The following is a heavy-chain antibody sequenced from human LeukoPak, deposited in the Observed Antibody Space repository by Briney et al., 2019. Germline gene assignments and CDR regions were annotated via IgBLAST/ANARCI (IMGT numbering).Heavy chain of an antibody. Sequence: PSETLSLTCTVSGYSNSSGYFWGWIRQSPAKGLEWIGSIYNNGITYYNPSLKSRVTISVDTSKNQFSLKLSSVTAADTAVYYCARHGSNDYVPGYFDYWGQGTLVTVSS. CDR3: ARHGSNDYVPGYFDY. J-gene: IGHJ4*02. D-gene: IGHD3-16*01. V-gene: IGHV4-38-2*02. CDR1: GYSNSSGYF. CDR2: IYNNGIT.